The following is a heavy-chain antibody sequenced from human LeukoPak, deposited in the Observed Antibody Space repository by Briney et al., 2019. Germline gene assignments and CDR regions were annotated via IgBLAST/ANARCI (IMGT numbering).Heavy chain of an antibody. CDR2: IIPIFGTA. J-gene: IGHJ6*04. D-gene: IGHD5-18*01. CDR1: GGTLSSNA. V-gene: IGHV1-69*13. Sequence: GASVKVSCKASGGTLSSNAISWVRQAPGQGLEWMGGIIPIFGTANYAQKFQGRVTITADESTSTAYMELSSLRSEDTAVYYCARGRYSYGWGYYYYYGMDVWGKGTTVNVSS. CDR3: ARGRYSYGWGYYYYYGMDV.